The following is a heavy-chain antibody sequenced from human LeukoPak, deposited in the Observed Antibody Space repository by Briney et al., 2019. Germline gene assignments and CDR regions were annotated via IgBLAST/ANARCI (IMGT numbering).Heavy chain of an antibody. CDR3: AKDSNDYGDYNYFDF. Sequence: PGGSLRLSCAASGFTFSTCHIHWVRQAPGKGLEWVALIWYDGSKTYYADSVKGRFTVSRDNSKNTLYLQMNSLRAEDTAVNYCAKDSNDYGDYNYFDFWGQGTLVTVSS. CDR1: GFTFSTCH. D-gene: IGHD4-17*01. V-gene: IGHV3-33*06. J-gene: IGHJ4*02. CDR2: IWYDGSKT.